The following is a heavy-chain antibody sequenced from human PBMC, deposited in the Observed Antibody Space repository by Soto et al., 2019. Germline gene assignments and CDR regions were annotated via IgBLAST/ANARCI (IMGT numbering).Heavy chain of an antibody. CDR3: AKDTKNSSGFSDY. CDR2: ISYDGSNK. Sequence: GGSLRLSCAASGFTFSSYGMHWVRQAPGKGLEWVAVISYDGSNKYYADSVKGRFTISRDNSRNTLYLQMNSLRAEDTAVYYWAKDTKNSSGFSDYWGQGTLVTVS. D-gene: IGHD3-22*01. V-gene: IGHV3-30*18. CDR1: GFTFSSYG. J-gene: IGHJ4*02.